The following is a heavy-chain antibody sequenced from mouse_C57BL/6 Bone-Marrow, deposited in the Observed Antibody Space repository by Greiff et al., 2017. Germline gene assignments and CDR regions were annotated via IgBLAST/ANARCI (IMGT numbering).Heavy chain of an antibody. Sequence: EVKLQESVAELVRPGASVKLSCTASGFNIKNTYMHWVKQRPEQGLEWIGRIDPANGNTKYAPKFQGKATITADTSSNTAYLQLSSLTSEDTAIYYCARYHYSNYDYFDYWGQGTTLTVSS. J-gene: IGHJ2*01. CDR1: GFNIKNTY. CDR2: IDPANGNT. D-gene: IGHD2-5*01. V-gene: IGHV14-3*01. CDR3: ARYHYSNYDYFDY.